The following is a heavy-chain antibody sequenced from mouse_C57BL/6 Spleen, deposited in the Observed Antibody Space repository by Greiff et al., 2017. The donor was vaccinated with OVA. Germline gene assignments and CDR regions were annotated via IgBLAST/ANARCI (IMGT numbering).Heavy chain of an antibody. Sequence: VQLQQSGTVLARPGASVKMSCKTSGYTFTSYWMHWVKQRPGQGLEWIGAIYPGNSDTSYNQKFKGKAKLTAVTSASTAYMELSSLTNEDSAVYYCTRWGTTVDNWYFDVCGTGTTVTVSS. CDR3: TRWGTTVDNWYFDV. CDR1: GYTFTSYW. D-gene: IGHD1-1*01. CDR2: IYPGNSDT. V-gene: IGHV1-5*01. J-gene: IGHJ1*03.